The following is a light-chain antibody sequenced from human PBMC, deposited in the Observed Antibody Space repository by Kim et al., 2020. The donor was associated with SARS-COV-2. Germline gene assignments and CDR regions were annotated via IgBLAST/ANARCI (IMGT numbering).Light chain of an antibody. J-gene: IGLJ1*01. V-gene: IGLV1-51*01. Sequence: KVTIACCRSSSNGANNYVSWYQQLPGTAPKLRIYDNNKRPSGIPDRFSGSKSGTSATLGITGLQTGDEADYYCGTWDSSLSAYVFGTGTKVTVL. CDR2: DNN. CDR1: SSNGANNY. CDR3: GTWDSSLSAYV.